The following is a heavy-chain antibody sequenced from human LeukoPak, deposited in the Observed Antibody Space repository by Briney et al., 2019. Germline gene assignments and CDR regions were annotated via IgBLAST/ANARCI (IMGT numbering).Heavy chain of an antibody. CDR1: GGTFNNYA. Sequence: ASVKVSCKASGGTFNNYAIGWVRQAPGQGLEWMGGIIPIYVTANYAQKFQGRVTITADESSSTAYMELSSLRSEDTAVYYCAKIEESYGPLGYWGQGTLVTVSS. CDR3: AKIEESYGPLGY. J-gene: IGHJ4*02. V-gene: IGHV1-69*13. D-gene: IGHD5-18*01. CDR2: IIPIYVTA.